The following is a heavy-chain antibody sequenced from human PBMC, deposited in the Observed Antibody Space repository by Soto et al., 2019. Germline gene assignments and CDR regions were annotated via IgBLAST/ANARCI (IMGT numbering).Heavy chain of an antibody. CDR3: ARQYDFWSGSGFDP. Sequence: SETLSLTCTVSGGSISSYYWSWIRRPPGKGLEWIGYIYYSGSTNYNPSLKSRVTISVDTSKNQFSLKLSSVTAADTAVYYCARQYDFWSGSGFDPWGQGTLVTVSS. J-gene: IGHJ5*02. CDR1: GGSISSYY. D-gene: IGHD3-3*01. V-gene: IGHV4-59*01. CDR2: IYYSGST.